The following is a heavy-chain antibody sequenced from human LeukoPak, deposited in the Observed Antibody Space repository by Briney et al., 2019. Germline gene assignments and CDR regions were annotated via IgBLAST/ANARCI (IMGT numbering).Heavy chain of an antibody. CDR3: ARLFYGDYVNY. D-gene: IGHD4-17*01. CDR2: IYYSGST. CDR1: DGSISSSSYY. Sequence: SETPSLTCTVSDGSISSSSYYWGWIRQPPGKGLEWIGSIYYSGSTYYNPSLKSRVTISVDTSKNQFSLKLSSVTAADTAVYYCARLFYGDYVNYWGQGTLVTVSS. V-gene: IGHV4-39*07. J-gene: IGHJ4*02.